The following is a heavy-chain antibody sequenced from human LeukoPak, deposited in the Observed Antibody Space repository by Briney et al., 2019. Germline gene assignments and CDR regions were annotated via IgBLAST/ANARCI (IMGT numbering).Heavy chain of an antibody. J-gene: IGHJ4*02. CDR1: GGSISSGGYS. V-gene: IGHV4-31*03. Sequence: SETLSLTCTVSGGSISSGGYSWSWICQHPGKGLEWIGYIYYSGSTYYNPSLKSRVTISVDTSKNQFSLKLSSVTAADTAVYYCARGGAYYYDSSGSHDYWGQGTLVTVSS. CDR2: IYYSGST. D-gene: IGHD3-22*01. CDR3: ARGGAYYYDSSGSHDY.